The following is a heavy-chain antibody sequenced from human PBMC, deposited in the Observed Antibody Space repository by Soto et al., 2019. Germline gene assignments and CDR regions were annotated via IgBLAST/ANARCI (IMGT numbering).Heavy chain of an antibody. CDR1: GFTFSSYG. CDR3: AKGPSYYYGSVSPED. CDR2: ISYDGSNK. Sequence: QVQLVESGGGVVQPGRSLRLSCAASGFTFSSYGMHWVRQAPGKGLEWVAVISYDGSNKYYADSVKGRFTISRDNSKNNLYLQMNSMRAEDTAVYYCAKGPSYYYGSVSPEDWGQGTLVTVSS. D-gene: IGHD3-10*01. V-gene: IGHV3-30*18. J-gene: IGHJ4*02.